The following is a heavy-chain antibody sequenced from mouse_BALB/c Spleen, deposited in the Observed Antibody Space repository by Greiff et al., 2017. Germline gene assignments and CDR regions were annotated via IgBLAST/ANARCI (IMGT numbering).Heavy chain of an antibody. CDR2: ISYDGSN. V-gene: IGHV3-6*02. CDR1: GYSITSGYY. D-gene: IGHD2-1*01. J-gene: IGHJ3*01. Sequence: EESGPGLVKPSQSLSLTCSVTGYSITSGYYWNWIRQFPGNKLEWMGYISYDGSNNYNPSLKNRISITRDTSKNQFFLKLNSVTTEDTATYYCARDLSYGTFAYWGQGTLVTVSA. CDR3: ARDLSYGTFAY.